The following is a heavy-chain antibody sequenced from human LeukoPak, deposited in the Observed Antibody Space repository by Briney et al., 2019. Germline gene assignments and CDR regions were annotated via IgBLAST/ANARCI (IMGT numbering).Heavy chain of an antibody. CDR2: IYSTGST. Sequence: SETLSLTCTASGGSMSGYYWSWIRQPPGKGLEWIGYIYSTGSTKYNPSLKSRVTISVDTSKNQFSLNLSSVTAADTAVYYCARVRYSYGYGTYAMDVWGQGTTVTVSS. D-gene: IGHD5-18*01. CDR3: ARVRYSYGYGTYAMDV. J-gene: IGHJ6*02. V-gene: IGHV4-59*01. CDR1: GGSMSGYY.